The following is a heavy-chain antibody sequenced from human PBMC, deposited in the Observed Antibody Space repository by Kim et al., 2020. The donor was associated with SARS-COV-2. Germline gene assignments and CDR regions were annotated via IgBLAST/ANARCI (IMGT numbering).Heavy chain of an antibody. J-gene: IGHJ4*02. D-gene: IGHD3-3*01. CDR3: ASRPGITIFGVVRPMRY. CDR1: GFTFSSYE. V-gene: IGHV3-48*03. Sequence: GGSLRLSCAASGFTFSSYEMNWVRQAPGKGLEWVSYISSSGSTIYYADSVKGRFTISRDNAKNSLYLQMNSLRAEDTAVYYCASRPGITIFGVVRPMRYWGQGTLVTVSS. CDR2: ISSSGSTI.